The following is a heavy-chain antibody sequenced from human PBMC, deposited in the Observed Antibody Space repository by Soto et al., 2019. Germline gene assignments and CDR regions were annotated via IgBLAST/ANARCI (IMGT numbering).Heavy chain of an antibody. D-gene: IGHD4-17*01. CDR2: ISYDGSNK. CDR1: GFTFSSYG. CDR3: AKIWGFYVYGGNPFDY. Sequence: LRLSCAASGFTFSSYGMHWVRQAPGKGLEWVAVISYDGSNKYYADSVKGRFTISRDNSKNTLYLQMNSLRAEDTAVYYCAKIWGFYVYGGNPFDYWGQGTLVTVSS. J-gene: IGHJ4*02. V-gene: IGHV3-30*18.